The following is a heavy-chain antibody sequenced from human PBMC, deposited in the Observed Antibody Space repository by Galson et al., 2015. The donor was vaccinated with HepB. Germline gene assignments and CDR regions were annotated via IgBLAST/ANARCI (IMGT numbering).Heavy chain of an antibody. J-gene: IGHJ5*02. Sequence: PALVKPTQTLTLTCTFSGFSLSSSGVGVGWIRQPPGKALEWLAAIYWADDERYSPSLKSRLTITKDTSKNQVVLTMTNMDPVDTGTYYCAHTRRYLVQGLIEDCFDIWGQGTLVTVSS. D-gene: IGHD3-10*01. CDR3: AHTRRYLVQGLIEDCFDI. CDR1: GFSLSSSGVG. V-gene: IGHV2-5*02. CDR2: IYWADDE.